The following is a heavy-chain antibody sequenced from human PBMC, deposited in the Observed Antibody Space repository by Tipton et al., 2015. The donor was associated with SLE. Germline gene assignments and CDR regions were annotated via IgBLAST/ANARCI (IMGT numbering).Heavy chain of an antibody. CDR1: GFNFRDAW. V-gene: IGHV3-15*01. D-gene: IGHD6-19*01. CDR3: VHGSGWLDY. Sequence: SLRLSCAASGFNFRDAWMTWVRQAPGKGPEWIGLMKSKSFGETTNYAAPVEGRFTISRDDSKNTLYLQMNSLKIEDTAIYYCVHGSGWLDYWGQGTPVTVSS. J-gene: IGHJ4*02. CDR2: MKSKSFGETT.